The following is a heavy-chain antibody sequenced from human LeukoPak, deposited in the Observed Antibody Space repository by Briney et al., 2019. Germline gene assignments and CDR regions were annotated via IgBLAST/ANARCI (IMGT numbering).Heavy chain of an antibody. CDR1: GFTFSDYS. Sequence: GGSLRLSCTASGFTFSDYSMSWVRQAPGAGLEWVSAISPAGDSTTDADSVKGRFTISRDNSKSTLYLQMNGLTAEDTALYYCARRLVTAGITDFFDSWGQGTLASVSS. D-gene: IGHD2-2*01. CDR2: ISPAGDST. J-gene: IGHJ4*02. CDR3: ARRLVTAGITDFFDS. V-gene: IGHV3-23*01.